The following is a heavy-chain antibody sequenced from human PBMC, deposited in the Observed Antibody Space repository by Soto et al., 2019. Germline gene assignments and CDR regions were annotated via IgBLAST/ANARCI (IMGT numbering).Heavy chain of an antibody. Sequence: PSETLSLTCALSGGSISRYYWRWIRQPPGKGLEWIGYIYYSGSTNYNPSLKSRVTISVDTSKNQFSLKLSSVTAADTAVYYCARHLVGYSYGKGVEYFDYWGQGTLVTVSS. J-gene: IGHJ4*02. CDR2: IYYSGST. CDR1: GGSISRYY. D-gene: IGHD5-18*01. CDR3: ARHLVGYSYGKGVEYFDY. V-gene: IGHV4-59*08.